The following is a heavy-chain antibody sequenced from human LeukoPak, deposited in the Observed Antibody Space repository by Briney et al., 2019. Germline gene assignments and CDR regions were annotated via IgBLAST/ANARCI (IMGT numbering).Heavy chain of an antibody. CDR3: AIAVAGTTLDY. Sequence: PSETLSLTCTVSGGSISSYYWSWIRQPPRKGLEWIGYIYYSGSPNYKPSLKSRMTISLDTSKNQFSLKLSSVTAADTAVYYCAIAVAGTTLDYWGQGTLVTVSS. D-gene: IGHD6-19*01. CDR1: GGSISSYY. J-gene: IGHJ4*02. V-gene: IGHV4-59*08. CDR2: IYYSGSP.